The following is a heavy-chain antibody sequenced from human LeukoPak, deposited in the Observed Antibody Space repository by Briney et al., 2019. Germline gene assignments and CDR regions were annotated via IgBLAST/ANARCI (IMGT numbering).Heavy chain of an antibody. CDR2: IKSKTDGGTT. D-gene: IGHD3-9*01. J-gene: IGHJ4*02. CDR3: TTDSNNYYDILTGYYPLDY. Sequence: PGGSLRLSCAASGFTFSNAWMGWVRQAPGKGLEWVGRIKSKTDGGTTDYAAPVKGRFTISRDDSKNTLYLQMNSLKTEDTAVYYCTTDSNNYYDILTGYYPLDYWGQGTLVTVSS. V-gene: IGHV3-15*01. CDR1: GFTFSNAW.